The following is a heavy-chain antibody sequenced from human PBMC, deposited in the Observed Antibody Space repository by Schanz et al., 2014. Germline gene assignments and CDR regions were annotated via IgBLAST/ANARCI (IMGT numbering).Heavy chain of an antibody. V-gene: IGHV3-33*01. D-gene: IGHD6-19*01. Sequence: QVQLVESGGGLVKPGGSLRLSCAASGFTFSSYGMHWVRQAPGRGLEWVALIWYDGSNEYYADSVKGRFTISRDNPKKTLYLQMNSLRAEDTAVYYCARDHQWLARYYMDVWGKGTTVTVSS. CDR3: ARDHQWLARYYMDV. CDR1: GFTFSSYG. J-gene: IGHJ6*03. CDR2: IWYDGSNE.